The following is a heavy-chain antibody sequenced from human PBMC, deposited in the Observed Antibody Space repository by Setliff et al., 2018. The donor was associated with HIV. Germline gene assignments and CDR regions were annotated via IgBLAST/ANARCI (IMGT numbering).Heavy chain of an antibody. CDR3: ARQIWNESPGYGFDP. CDR1: GDSINSGTYY. D-gene: IGHD3-22*01. V-gene: IGHV4-61*02. J-gene: IGHJ5*02. CDR2: LHLSGDT. Sequence: KTSETLSLTCTVSGDSINSGTYYWSWIRQPAGKGLEWIGRLHLSGDTNYNPSLKSRVTMSIDTSKNQLSLRLSSVTAADTAVYYCARQIWNESPGYGFDPWGQGTLVTVSS.